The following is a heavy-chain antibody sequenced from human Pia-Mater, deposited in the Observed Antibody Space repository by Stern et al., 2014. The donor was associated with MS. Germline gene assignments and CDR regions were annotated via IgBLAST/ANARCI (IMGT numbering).Heavy chain of an antibody. CDR1: GYTFTSYG. V-gene: IGHV1-18*01. CDR2: IRAYNGNT. CDR3: ARDGSIVVPRGDDAFDI. J-gene: IGHJ3*02. D-gene: IGHD3-22*01. Sequence: QVQLVQSGAEVKKPGASVKVSCKASGYTFTSYGISWVRQAPGQGLEGMGWIRAYNGNTNYAQKLQGRVTMTTDTSTSTAYMELRSLRSDDTAVYYCARDGSIVVPRGDDAFDIWGQGTMVTVSS.